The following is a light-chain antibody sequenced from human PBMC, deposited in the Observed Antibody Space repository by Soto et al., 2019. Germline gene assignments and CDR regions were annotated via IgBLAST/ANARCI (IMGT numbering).Light chain of an antibody. CDR3: QQRSNWPPT. V-gene: IGKV3-11*01. CDR1: QSVVSY. Sequence: EIVLTQSPATLSLSPGERATLSCRASQSVVSYLAWYQQKRGQAPRLLIYDASNRATGIPARFSGSGSGTDFTLTISSLEPEDFEVYYCQQRSNWPPTFGQGTKLEIK. CDR2: DAS. J-gene: IGKJ2*01.